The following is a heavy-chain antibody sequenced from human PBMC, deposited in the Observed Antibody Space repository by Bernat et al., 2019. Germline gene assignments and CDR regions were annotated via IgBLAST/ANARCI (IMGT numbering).Heavy chain of an antibody. Sequence: EVQLVESGGGLVQPGGSLRLSCAASGFTFSSYWMHWVRQAPGKGLVWVSRINSDGSSTSYADSVKGRFTISRDNAKNTLYLQMNSLKTEDTAVYYCTTEGSGWYSPWGQGTLVTVSS. CDR3: TTEGSGWYSP. CDR1: GFTFSSYW. V-gene: IGHV3-74*01. CDR2: INSDGSST. D-gene: IGHD6-19*01. J-gene: IGHJ5*02.